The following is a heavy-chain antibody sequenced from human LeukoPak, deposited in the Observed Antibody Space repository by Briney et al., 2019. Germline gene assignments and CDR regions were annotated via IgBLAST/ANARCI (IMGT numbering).Heavy chain of an antibody. D-gene: IGHD1-26*01. CDR3: AKGEGSGSYLIYYYYMDV. Sequence: SVKGRFTISRDNSRNTLYLQMNSLRTEDAAVYYCAKGEGSGSYLIYYYYMDVWGKGTTVTISS. V-gene: IGHV3-33*06. J-gene: IGHJ6*03.